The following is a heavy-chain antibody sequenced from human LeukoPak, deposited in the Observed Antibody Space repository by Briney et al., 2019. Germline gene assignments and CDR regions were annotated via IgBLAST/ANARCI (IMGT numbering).Heavy chain of an antibody. CDR3: ARGRRNYYGSGNLFDP. Sequence: PSETLSLTCAVYGGSFSGYYWSWIRQPPGKGLDWIGEINHSGSTNYNPSLKSRVTISVDTSKNQFSLKLSSVTAADTAVYYCARGRRNYYGSGNLFDPWGQGILVTASS. D-gene: IGHD3-10*01. J-gene: IGHJ5*02. V-gene: IGHV4-34*01. CDR1: GGSFSGYY. CDR2: INHSGST.